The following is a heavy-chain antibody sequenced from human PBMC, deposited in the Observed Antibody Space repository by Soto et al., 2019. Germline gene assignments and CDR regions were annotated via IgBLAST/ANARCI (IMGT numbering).Heavy chain of an antibody. CDR3: ASRNYDIWTGYYALAWPNFAY. D-gene: IGHD3-9*01. CDR1: GFTFSSYW. Sequence: GGSLRLSCAASGFTFSSYWMSWVRQAPGKGLEWVANIKQDGSEKYYVDSVKGRFTISRDNAKNSLYLQMNSLRAEDTAVYYCASRNYDIWTGYYALAWPNFAYWGQGTLVTVSS. V-gene: IGHV3-7*01. J-gene: IGHJ4*02. CDR2: IKQDGSEK.